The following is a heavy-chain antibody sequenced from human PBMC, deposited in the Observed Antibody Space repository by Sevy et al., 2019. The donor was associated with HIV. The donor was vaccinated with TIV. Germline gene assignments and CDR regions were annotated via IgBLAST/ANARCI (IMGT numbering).Heavy chain of an antibody. CDR1: RYTFSDHL. J-gene: IGHJ4*02. CDR2: IKPNSGGT. CDR3: AITATAADVASLLYYFDY. Sequence: ASVKVSCQASRYTFSDHLIHWVRQAPGQGLAWMGWIKPNSGGTRLAQRFQGRVTLTRDASISTAFMELTRLQSDDTAVYYCAITATAADVASLLYYFDYWGQGTRVTVSS. V-gene: IGHV1-2*02. D-gene: IGHD2-2*02.